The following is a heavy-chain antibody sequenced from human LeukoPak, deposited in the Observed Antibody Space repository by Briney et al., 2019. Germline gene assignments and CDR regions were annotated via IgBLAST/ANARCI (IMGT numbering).Heavy chain of an antibody. CDR3: ATRPVGIRLRSFDY. CDR2: FDLEDGET. CDR1: RYTLTELS. V-gene: IGHV1-24*01. J-gene: IGHJ4*02. D-gene: IGHD1-26*01. Sequence: ASVNDSCKVSRYTLTELSMHWVRQAPGKGLEWMGGFDLEDGETIYAQRFQGRVTMTEDTSTDTAYMELSSLRSEDTAVYYCATRPVGIRLRSFDYWGQGTLVTVSS.